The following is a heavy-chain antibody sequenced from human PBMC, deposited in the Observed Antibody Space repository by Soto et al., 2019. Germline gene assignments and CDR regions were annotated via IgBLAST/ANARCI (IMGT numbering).Heavy chain of an antibody. CDR3: ARGRGDYDAFDI. J-gene: IGHJ3*02. V-gene: IGHV4-31*03. CDR1: GGSISSGGYY. Sequence: QVQLQESGPGLVKPSQTLSLTCTVSGGSISSGGYYWSWIRQHPGKGLEWIGYIYSSGSTDYNPALKSRVTIAVYTSKNQFSLKLSSVTAADTAVYYCARGRGDYDAFDIWGQGTMVTVSS. CDR2: IYSSGST. D-gene: IGHD4-17*01.